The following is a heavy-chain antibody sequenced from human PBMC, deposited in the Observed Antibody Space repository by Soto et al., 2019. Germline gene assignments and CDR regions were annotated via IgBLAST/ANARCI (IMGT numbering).Heavy chain of an antibody. CDR1: GGTFSSYA. V-gene: IGHV1-69*06. CDR3: AKGGFEMATIPYYYGMDV. J-gene: IGHJ6*02. Sequence: SVKVSCKASGGTFSSYAISWVRQAPGQGLEWMGGIIPIFGTANYAQKFQGRVTITADKSTSTAYMELSSLRSEDTAVYYCAKGGFEMATIPYYYGMDVWGQGTTVTVSS. D-gene: IGHD5-12*01. CDR2: IIPIFGTA.